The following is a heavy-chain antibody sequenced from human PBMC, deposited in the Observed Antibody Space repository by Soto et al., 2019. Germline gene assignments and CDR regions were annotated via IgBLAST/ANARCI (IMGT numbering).Heavy chain of an antibody. CDR1: GGSISSGGYY. J-gene: IGHJ6*02. CDR2: IFSSGHT. D-gene: IGHD2-8*01. V-gene: IGHV4-39*01. CDR3: VRRRRPHRVWGGMDV. Sequence: QLQLQESGPGQVKPSETLSLTCIVSGGSISSGGYYWGWVRQTPGRGLDWIGSIFSSGHTSYNPYVMSRGTISADTSMNQLSLHRSSVTAADTAVYYCVRRRRPHRVWGGMDVWGRGTTVTVSS.